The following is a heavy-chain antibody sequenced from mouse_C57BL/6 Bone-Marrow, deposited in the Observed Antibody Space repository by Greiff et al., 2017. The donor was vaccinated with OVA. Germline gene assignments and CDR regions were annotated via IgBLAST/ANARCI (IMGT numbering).Heavy chain of an antibody. V-gene: IGHV14-1*01. D-gene: IGHD2-3*01. J-gene: IGHJ3*01. CDR3: TTEGYDGYYVAY. CDR2: IDPEDGDT. CDR1: GFNIKDYY. Sequence: EVQLQQSGAELVRPGASVKLSCTASGFNIKDYYMHWVKQRPERGLEWIGRIDPEDGDTEYAPQFQGKATMTADTSSNTAYLQLSSLTSEDTAVYYCTTEGYDGYYVAYWGQGTLVTVSA.